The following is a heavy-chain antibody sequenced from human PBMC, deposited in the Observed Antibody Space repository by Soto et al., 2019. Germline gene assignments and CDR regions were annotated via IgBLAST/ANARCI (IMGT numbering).Heavy chain of an antibody. Sequence: GGSLRLSCAASGFTFSSYSMNWVRQAPGKGLEWVSSISSSSSYIYYADSVKGRFTISRDNAKNSLYLQMNSLRAEDTAVYYCARDRYSYGHSNWFDPWGQGTLVTVSS. CDR2: ISSSSSYI. CDR3: ARDRYSYGHSNWFDP. J-gene: IGHJ5*02. D-gene: IGHD5-18*01. CDR1: GFTFSSYS. V-gene: IGHV3-21*01.